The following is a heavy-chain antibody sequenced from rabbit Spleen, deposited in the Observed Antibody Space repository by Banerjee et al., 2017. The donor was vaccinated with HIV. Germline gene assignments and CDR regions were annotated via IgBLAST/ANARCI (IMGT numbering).Heavy chain of an antibody. CDR2: IYGGSSGRI. Sequence: QEQLEESGGGLVKPEGSLTLTCKASGVSFNDKDVMCWVRQAPGKGLELIASIYGGSSGRIAYATWARGRFTISKTSSTTVTLQLTSLTAADTATYFCARTPGGAYATGDYGMDLWGPGTLVTVS. CDR3: ARTPGGAYATGDYGMDL. D-gene: IGHD6-1*01. CDR1: GVSFNDKDV. V-gene: IGHV1S45*01. J-gene: IGHJ6*01.